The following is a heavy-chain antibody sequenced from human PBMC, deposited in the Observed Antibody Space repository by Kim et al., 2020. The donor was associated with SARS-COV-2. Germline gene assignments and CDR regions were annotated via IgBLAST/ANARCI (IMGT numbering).Heavy chain of an antibody. D-gene: IGHD4-17*01. V-gene: IGHV3-21*01. CDR3: AREPDYGDYERYFDY. Sequence: DSVKGRFTISRDNAKNSLYLQMNSLRAEDTAVYYCAREPDYGDYERYFDYWGQGTLVTVSS. J-gene: IGHJ4*02.